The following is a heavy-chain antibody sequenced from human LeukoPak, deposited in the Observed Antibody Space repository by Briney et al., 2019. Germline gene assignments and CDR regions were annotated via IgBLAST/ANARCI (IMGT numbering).Heavy chain of an antibody. J-gene: IGHJ4*02. CDR3: VNPRGFSYGYFVY. CDR1: VGSISSSSAY. CDR2: IYYSKNT. D-gene: IGHD5-18*01. Sequence: SETLSLTCTVSVGSISSSSAYCCWIRQPPGKGLEWIGSIYYSKNTYYNPSLKSRVTISADTSKNQFSLTLGSVSATDTAVYYCVNPRGFSYGYFVYWGQGTLVTVSS. V-gene: IGHV4-39*01.